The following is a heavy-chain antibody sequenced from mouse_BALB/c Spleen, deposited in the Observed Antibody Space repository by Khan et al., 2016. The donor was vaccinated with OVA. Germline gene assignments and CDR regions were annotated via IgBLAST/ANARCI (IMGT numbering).Heavy chain of an antibody. J-gene: IGHJ2*01. CDR2: ISYSGST. D-gene: IGHD1-2*01. CDR3: ARTARIKY. Sequence: VQLKESGPGLVKPSQSLSLTCTVTGYSITSGYGWNWIRQFPGNKLECMGYISYSGSTNYNPSLKSRISITRDTSKNQFFLQLNSVNTEDTATYYCARTARIKYWGQGTTLTVSS. CDR1: GYSITSGYG. V-gene: IGHV3-2*02.